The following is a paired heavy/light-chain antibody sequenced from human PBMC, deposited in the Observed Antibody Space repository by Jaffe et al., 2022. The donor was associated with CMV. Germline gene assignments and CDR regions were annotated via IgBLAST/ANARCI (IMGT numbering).Heavy chain of an antibody. CDR1: GFTFSNAW. J-gene: IGHJ3*02. Sequence: EVQLVESGGGLVKPGGSLRLSCAASGFTFSNAWMSWVRQAPGKGLEWVGRIKSKTDGGTTDYAAPVKGRFTISRDDSKNTLYLQMNSLKTEDTAVYYCNYLVVVAAHNTDDAFDIWGQGTMVTVSS. CDR2: IKSKTDGGTT. CDR3: NYLVVVAAHNTDDAFDI. D-gene: IGHD2-15*01. V-gene: IGHV3-15*01.
Light chain of an antibody. V-gene: IGKV3-11*01. CDR2: DAS. CDR1: QSVSSY. Sequence: EIVLTQSPATLSLSPGERATLSCRASQSVSSYLAWYQQKPGQAPRLLIYDASNRATGIPARFSGSGSGTDFTLTISSLEPEDFAVYYCQQRSNWPPGWTFGQGTKVEIK. J-gene: IGKJ1*01. CDR3: QQRSNWPPGWT.